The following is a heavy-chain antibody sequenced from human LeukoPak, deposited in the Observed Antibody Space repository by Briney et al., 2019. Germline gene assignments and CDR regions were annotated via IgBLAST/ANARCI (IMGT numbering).Heavy chain of an antibody. CDR2: IYSGGNT. V-gene: IGHV3-53*01. CDR1: GFTFSDYY. D-gene: IGHD6-19*01. CDR3: AKVASDSSGWYHFDY. J-gene: IGHJ4*02. Sequence: GGSLRLSCAASGFTFSDYYMGWVRQAPGKGLEWVSIIYSGGNTNYADSVKGRFTISRDNSRNTLYLQMNSLRAEDTAVYYCAKVASDSSGWYHFDYWGQGTLVTVSS.